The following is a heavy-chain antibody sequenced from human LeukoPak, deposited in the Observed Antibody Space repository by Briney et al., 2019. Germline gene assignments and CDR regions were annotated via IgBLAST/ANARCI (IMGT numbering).Heavy chain of an antibody. V-gene: IGHV1-2*02. CDR3: ARSGILWFGELTSPIVDYYYGMDV. J-gene: IGHJ6*02. Sequence: ASVKVSCKASGYTFTGYYMHWVRQAPGQGLEWMGWINPNSGGTNYAQKFQGRVTMTRDTSISTAYMELSRLRSDDTAVYYCARSGILWFGELTSPIVDYYYGMDVWGQGTTVTVSS. CDR1: GYTFTGYY. CDR2: INPNSGGT. D-gene: IGHD3-10*01.